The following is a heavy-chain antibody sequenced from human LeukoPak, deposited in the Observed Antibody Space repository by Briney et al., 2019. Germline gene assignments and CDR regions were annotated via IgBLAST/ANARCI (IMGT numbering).Heavy chain of an antibody. CDR3: ARKKGSIGWPLDY. J-gene: IGHJ4*02. V-gene: IGHV3-7*01. D-gene: IGHD2-2*01. Sequence: GGSLRLSCAASGFTFSSYWMSWVRQAPGKGLEWVANIKQDGSEKYYVDSVKGRFTISRDNAKNSLYLQMNSLRAEDTAVYYCARKKGSIGWPLDYWGQGTLVTVSS. CDR1: GFTFSSYW. CDR2: IKQDGSEK.